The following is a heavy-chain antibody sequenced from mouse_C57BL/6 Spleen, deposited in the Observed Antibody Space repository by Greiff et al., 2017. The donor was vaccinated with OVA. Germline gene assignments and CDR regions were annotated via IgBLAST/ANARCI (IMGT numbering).Heavy chain of an antibody. Sequence: VQLKESGPELVKPGASVKISCKASGYTFTDYYMNWVKQSHGKSLEWIGDINPNNGGTSYNQKFKGKATLTVDKSSSTAYMELRSLTSEDSAVYYCARDYDYDGFDYWGQGTTLTVSS. CDR1: GYTFTDYY. V-gene: IGHV1-26*01. CDR3: ARDYDYDGFDY. D-gene: IGHD2-4*01. J-gene: IGHJ2*01. CDR2: INPNNGGT.